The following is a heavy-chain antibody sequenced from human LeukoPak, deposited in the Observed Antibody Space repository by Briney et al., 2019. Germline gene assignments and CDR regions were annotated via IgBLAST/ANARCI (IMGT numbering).Heavy chain of an antibody. J-gene: IGHJ4*02. D-gene: IGHD3-10*01. CDR2: ITASGTAM. V-gene: IGHV3-48*02. Sequence: GGSLRLSCAASGFTFSSYSMNWVRQAPGKGLEWVSHITASGTAMFYADSVKGRFTISRDNAKNSLYLQMNSLRDEDTAVYYCARALGGYFDYWGQGTLVTVSS. CDR3: ARALGGYFDY. CDR1: GFTFSSYS.